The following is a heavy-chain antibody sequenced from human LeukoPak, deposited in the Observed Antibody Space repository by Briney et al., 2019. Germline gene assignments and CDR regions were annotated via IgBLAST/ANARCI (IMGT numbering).Heavy chain of an antibody. D-gene: IGHD6-13*01. V-gene: IGHV4-59*08. Sequence: PSETLSLTCTVSGGSISSYYWSWIRQPPGKGLEWIGYIYYSGSTNYNPSLKSRVTISVDTSKNQFSLKLSSVTAADTAVYYCARWEYSSSWGSLDPWGQGTLVTVSS. CDR2: IYYSGST. J-gene: IGHJ5*02. CDR1: GGSISSYY. CDR3: ARWEYSSSWGSLDP.